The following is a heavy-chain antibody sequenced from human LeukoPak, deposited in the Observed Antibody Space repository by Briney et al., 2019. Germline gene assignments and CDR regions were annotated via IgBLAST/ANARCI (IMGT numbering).Heavy chain of an antibody. CDR2: INHSGST. J-gene: IGHJ3*02. CDR3: ARDGMATTRTDAFDI. V-gene: IGHV4-34*01. CDR1: GGSFSGYY. Sequence: PSETLSLTCTVYGGSFSGYYWSWIRQPPGKGLEWIGEINHSGSTNYNPSLKSRVTISVDTSKNQFSLKLSSVTAADTAVYYCARDGMATTRTDAFDIWGQGTMVTVSS. D-gene: IGHD5-24*01.